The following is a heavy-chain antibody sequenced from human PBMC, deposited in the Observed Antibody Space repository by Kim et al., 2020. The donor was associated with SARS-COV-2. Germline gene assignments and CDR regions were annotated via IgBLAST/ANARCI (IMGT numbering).Heavy chain of an antibody. CDR2: ISWDGGST. D-gene: IGHD6-19*01. CDR1: GFTFGSYA. V-gene: IGHV3-43D*03. J-gene: IGHJ6*02. CDR3: AKERDDQWLDYDYYGMDI. Sequence: GGSLRLSCAASGFTFGSYAMHWVRQAPGKGLEWVSVISWDGGSTYYADSVKGRFTISRDNSKNSLYLQMNSLRAEDTALYYCAKERDDQWLDYDYYGMDIWGQGTTVTVSS.